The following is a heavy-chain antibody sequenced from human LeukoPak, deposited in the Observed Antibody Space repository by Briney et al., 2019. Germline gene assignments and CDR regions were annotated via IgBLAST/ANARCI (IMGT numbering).Heavy chain of an antibody. Sequence: PGGSLRLSCAASGFTFSSSVMSWVRQAPGKGLEWVSVISGSGGSTYYADSVKGRFTISRDNSKNTLYLQMNSLRAEDTAVYYCAKARGWYDFDYWGQGILVTVSS. CDR3: AKARGWYDFDY. J-gene: IGHJ4*02. D-gene: IGHD6-19*01. V-gene: IGHV3-23*01. CDR2: ISGSGGST. CDR1: GFTFSSSV.